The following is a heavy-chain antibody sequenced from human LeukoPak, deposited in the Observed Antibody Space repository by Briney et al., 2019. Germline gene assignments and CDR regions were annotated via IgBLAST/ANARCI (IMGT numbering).Heavy chain of an antibody. Sequence: KPSETLSLTCTVSGGSIRSSTYYWGWIRQPPGKGLEWIGGIYYSGSTYQNPSLKSRVTISVDMSKNQFSLKLNSVTAADTAVYYCARHLSSQWFGDFLDNHHFDYWGQGTLVTVSS. CDR2: IYYSGST. V-gene: IGHV4-39*01. D-gene: IGHD3-10*01. J-gene: IGHJ4*02. CDR3: ARHLSSQWFGDFLDNHHFDY. CDR1: GGSIRSSTYY.